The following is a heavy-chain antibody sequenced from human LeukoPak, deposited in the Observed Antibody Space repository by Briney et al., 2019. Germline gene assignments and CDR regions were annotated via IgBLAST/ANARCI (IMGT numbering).Heavy chain of an antibody. D-gene: IGHD6-25*01. J-gene: IGHJ4*02. CDR2: FDPEDGET. V-gene: IGHV1-24*01. Sequence: ASVKVSCKVSGYILTELSMHWVRQAPGKGLEWMGGFDPEDGETIYAQKFQGRVTMTEDTSTDTAYMELSSLRSEDTAVYYCATPKGEQRYYFDYWGQGTLVTVSS. CDR3: ATPKGEQRYYFDY. CDR1: GYILTELS.